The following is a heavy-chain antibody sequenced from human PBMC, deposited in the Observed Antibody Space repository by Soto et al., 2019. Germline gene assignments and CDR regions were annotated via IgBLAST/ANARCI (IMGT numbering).Heavy chain of an antibody. Sequence: GGSLRLSCAASGFTFSSYGMHWVRQAPGKGLEWVAVIWYDGSNKYYADSVKGRFTISRDNSKNTLYLQMNSLRAEDTAVYYCAREDCSSTSCYGSTDFDYWGQGTLVTVSS. J-gene: IGHJ4*02. CDR1: GFTFSSYG. CDR3: AREDCSSTSCYGSTDFDY. CDR2: IWYDGSNK. D-gene: IGHD2-2*01. V-gene: IGHV3-33*01.